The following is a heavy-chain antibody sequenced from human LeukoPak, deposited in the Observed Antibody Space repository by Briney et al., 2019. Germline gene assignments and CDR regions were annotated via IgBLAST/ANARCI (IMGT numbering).Heavy chain of an antibody. CDR1: GYSFTSYW. V-gene: IGHV5-51*01. J-gene: IGHJ4*02. D-gene: IGHD6-19*01. CDR3: ARHPSRYSSSPYGYFDY. CDR2: IYPGDSDT. Sequence: GESLKISCKGSGYSFTSYWIGWVRQMPGKCLEWMGIIYPGDSDTRYSPSFQGQVSISADKSISTAYLQWSGLKASDTAMYYCARHPSRYSSSPYGYFDYWGQGTLVTVSS.